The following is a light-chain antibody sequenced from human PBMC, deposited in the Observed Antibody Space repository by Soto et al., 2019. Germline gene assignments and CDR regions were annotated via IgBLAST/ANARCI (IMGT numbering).Light chain of an antibody. CDR3: QQYGSSPLT. CDR2: GAS. Sequence: EIVLTHSPGTLSLSPGERAALSCRASQSVSNNYLAWYQQKPGQAPRLVIYGASNRATGIPDRFSASGSGTDFPLTISRLEPEDFAVYYCQQYGSSPLTFGQGTKVEI. V-gene: IGKV3-20*01. J-gene: IGKJ1*01. CDR1: QSVSNNY.